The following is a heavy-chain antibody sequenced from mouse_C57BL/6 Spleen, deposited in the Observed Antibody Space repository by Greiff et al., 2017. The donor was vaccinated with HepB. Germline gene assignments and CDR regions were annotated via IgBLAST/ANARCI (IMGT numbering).Heavy chain of an antibody. CDR3: ARSGDGYYDYAMAY. CDR1: GYAFSSSW. V-gene: IGHV1-82*01. J-gene: IGHJ4*01. D-gene: IGHD2-3*01. Sequence: VQLQQSGPELVKPGASVKISCKASGYAFSSSWMNWVKQRPGKGLEWIGRIYPGDGDTNYNGKFKGKATLTADKSSSTAYMQLSSLTSEDSAVYFCARSGDGYYDYAMAYWGQGTSVTVSS. CDR2: IYPGDGDT.